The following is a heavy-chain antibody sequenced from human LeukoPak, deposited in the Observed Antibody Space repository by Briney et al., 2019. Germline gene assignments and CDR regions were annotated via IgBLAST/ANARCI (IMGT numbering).Heavy chain of an antibody. CDR1: GFTFSDYY. D-gene: IGHD6-19*01. CDR3: ASPGAVAGTLGT. Sequence: GGSLRLSCAASGFTFSDYYMSWIRQAPGKGLECVSYISSSGNTTYHADSVKGRFTISRDNAKNSLYLQMSSLRAEDTAVYYCASPGAVAGTLGTWGQGTMVTVSS. V-gene: IGHV3-11*01. J-gene: IGHJ3*01. CDR2: ISSSGNTT.